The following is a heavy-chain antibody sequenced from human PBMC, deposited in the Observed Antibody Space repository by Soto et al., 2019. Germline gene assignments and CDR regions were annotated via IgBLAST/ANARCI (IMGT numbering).Heavy chain of an antibody. CDR2: IYSNGNT. Sequence: LRLSFAASGXTVSTNYRTWVRQTPGKGLEWVSIIYSNGNTYYADSVKGRFTISGDNSKNTLYLQMNSLRVDDTAVYYCVVEDLGMEVWGQGTTVTVSS. CDR3: VVEDLGMEV. V-gene: IGHV3-53*01. J-gene: IGHJ6*02. CDR1: GXTVSTNY. D-gene: IGHD2-15*01.